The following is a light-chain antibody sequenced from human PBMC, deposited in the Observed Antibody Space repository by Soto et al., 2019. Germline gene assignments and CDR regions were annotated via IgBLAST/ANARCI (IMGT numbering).Light chain of an antibody. CDR2: EVS. CDR3: SAYAGSKNFVV. J-gene: IGLJ2*01. V-gene: IGLV2-8*01. CDR1: SSDVGGYNY. Sequence: QSVLTQPPSASGSPGQSVTISCTGTSSDVGGYNYVSWYQQHPGKAPKLLIYEVSKRPSGVPDRFSGSKSGNTASLTVSGLQAEDEADYYCSAYAGSKNFVVFGRGTKVTVL.